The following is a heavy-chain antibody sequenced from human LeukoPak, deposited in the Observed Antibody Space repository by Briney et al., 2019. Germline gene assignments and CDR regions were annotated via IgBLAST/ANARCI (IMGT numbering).Heavy chain of an antibody. J-gene: IGHJ4*02. CDR2: ISPYNGNT. V-gene: IGHV1-18*01. CDR3: TRTVLDCKNGVCYNY. CDR1: GYTCTNYG. Sequence: ASVKVSCKASGYTCTNYGISWVRQAPGQGLEWMGWISPYNGNTNYAQKLQGRVTVTTDTSTSTAYMELRSLRSDDTAVYYCTRTVLDCKNGVCYNYWGQGTLVTVSS. D-gene: IGHD2-8*01.